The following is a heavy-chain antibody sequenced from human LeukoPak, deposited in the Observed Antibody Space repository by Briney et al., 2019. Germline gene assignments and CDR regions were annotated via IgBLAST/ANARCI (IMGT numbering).Heavy chain of an antibody. CDR2: IDSDGSST. V-gene: IGHV3-74*01. CDR3: ARGGGSYGWFDP. J-gene: IGHJ5*02. D-gene: IGHD3-16*01. Sequence: PGGSLRLSCAASGFNSSNYWMHWVRQGPGKGLVWVSRIDSDGSSTNYADSVKGRFTISRDSAKNTLYLQVNSLRAEDTAVYYCARGGGSYGWFDPWGQGTLVTVSS. CDR1: GFNSSNYW.